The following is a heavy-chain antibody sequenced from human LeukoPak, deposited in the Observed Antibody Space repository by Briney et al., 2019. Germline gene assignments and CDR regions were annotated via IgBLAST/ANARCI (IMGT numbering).Heavy chain of an antibody. Sequence: PVKVSCKASGGTFSNYAINWVRQAPGQGLEWMGGIIPIFGTANYAQKFQGRATITADESTSTVYMELNSLKSEDTAVYYCARPLLTYCSGGSCSRYYYYGMDVWGQGTTVTVSS. V-gene: IGHV1-69*13. D-gene: IGHD2-15*01. CDR3: ARPLLTYCSGGSCSRYYYYGMDV. J-gene: IGHJ6*02. CDR2: IIPIFGTA. CDR1: GGTFSNYA.